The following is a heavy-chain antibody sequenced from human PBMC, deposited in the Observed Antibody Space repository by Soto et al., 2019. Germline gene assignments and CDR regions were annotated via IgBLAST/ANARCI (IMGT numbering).Heavy chain of an antibody. CDR1: GGSISSSTYY. CDR2: IYYSGHT. J-gene: IGHJ4*02. V-gene: IGHV4-39*01. CDR3: AAEIESAAHY. Sequence: QLQLQESGPGLVKPSETLSLTCTVSGGSISSSTYYWALIRQPPGKGLEWIGSIYYSGHTYYAPSLQGRVTIFLDTSKNQFSLKLSSVTTADTAVYYCAAEIESAAHYWGLGTLVTVSS. D-gene: IGHD6-13*01.